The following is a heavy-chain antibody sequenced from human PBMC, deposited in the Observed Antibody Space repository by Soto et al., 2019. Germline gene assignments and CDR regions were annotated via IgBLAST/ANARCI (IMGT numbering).Heavy chain of an antibody. D-gene: IGHD2-8*01. CDR2: INVDGSEK. CDR1: GFMFVNYW. V-gene: IGHV3-7*05. Sequence: ELVESGGGSVQPGGSLKLSCAASGFMFVNYWMNWVRQAPGKGLEWVANINVDGSEKYFVDSVRGRFTISRDNAKNSVYLQMNSLRGEDAAVYYCARDIMGGTFDIWGQGIWSPSLQ. J-gene: IGHJ3*02. CDR3: ARDIMGGTFDI.